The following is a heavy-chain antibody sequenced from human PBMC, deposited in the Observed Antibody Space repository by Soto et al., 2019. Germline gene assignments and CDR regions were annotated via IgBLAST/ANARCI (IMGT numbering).Heavy chain of an antibody. CDR2: VYHTGDT. D-gene: IGHD2-21*02. J-gene: IGHJ5*02. CDR3: AFEIVTAGGNNYFDP. CDR1: GGTVASSHW. V-gene: IGHV4-4*02. Sequence: SETLSLTCGVSGGTVASSHWWSWVRQSPGRGLERIGNVYHTGDTNFNPSLQSRVTFSVDKSNNQFSLRLTSVTAADTAVYFCAFEIVTAGGNNYFDPWCPGPLVTLSS.